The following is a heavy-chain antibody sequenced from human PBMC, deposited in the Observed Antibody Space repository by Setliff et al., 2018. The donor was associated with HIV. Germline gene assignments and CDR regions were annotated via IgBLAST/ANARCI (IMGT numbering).Heavy chain of an antibody. CDR2: ISYDGSNK. D-gene: IGHD5-12*01. Sequence: GGSLRLSCAASRFTFDRYWMHWVRQAPGKGLEWVAAISYDGSNKYYADSVKDRFTISRDNAKNTLYLQMNSLRAEDTGVYYCHSGYDTEEQSYFDYWGQGTLVTVSS. V-gene: IGHV3-30-3*01. J-gene: IGHJ4*02. CDR3: HSGYDTEEQSYFDY. CDR1: RFTFDRYW.